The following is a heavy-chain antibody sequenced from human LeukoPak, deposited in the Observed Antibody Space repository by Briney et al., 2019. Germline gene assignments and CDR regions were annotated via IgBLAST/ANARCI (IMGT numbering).Heavy chain of an antibody. D-gene: IGHD1-7*01. CDR3: AKDVYNWNCYFDY. CDR2: IRASGYPT. CDR1: GFSFGSYA. J-gene: IGHJ4*02. Sequence: PGRSLRPACAAAGFSFGSYAMSCVRQPPGEWLGWVSAIRASGYPTHHADSVKGRYTISRDNSKTTLYLQMNSLRPEDTAIFHCAKDVYNWNCYFDYWGQGTLVTVSS. V-gene: IGHV3-23*01.